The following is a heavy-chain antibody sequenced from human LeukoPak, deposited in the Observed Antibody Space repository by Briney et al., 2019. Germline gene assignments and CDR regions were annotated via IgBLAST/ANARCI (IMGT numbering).Heavy chain of an antibody. CDR3: AKAGRPYGDYIGD. Sequence: SETLSLTCTVSGVSISSDGYFWDWIRQPPGKGLEWIGTNSYSGNTYYNPSLKSRVTVSVDTSKNHFSLELSSVTAADTAVYYCAKAGRPYGDYIGDWGQGTLVTVSS. CDR1: GVSISSDGYF. CDR2: NSYSGNT. D-gene: IGHD4-17*01. V-gene: IGHV4-39*07. J-gene: IGHJ4*02.